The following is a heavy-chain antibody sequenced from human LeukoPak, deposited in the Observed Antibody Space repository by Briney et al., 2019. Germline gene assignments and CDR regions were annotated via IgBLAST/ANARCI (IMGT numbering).Heavy chain of an antibody. CDR2: IYYSGST. J-gene: IGHJ4*02. Sequence: WVRQVPGKGLEWIGSIYYSGSTYYNPSLKSRVTISVDTSKNQFSLKLSSVTAADTAVYYCASDYSYWGQGTLVTVSS. V-gene: IGHV4-39*07. D-gene: IGHD2-15*01. CDR3: ASDYSY.